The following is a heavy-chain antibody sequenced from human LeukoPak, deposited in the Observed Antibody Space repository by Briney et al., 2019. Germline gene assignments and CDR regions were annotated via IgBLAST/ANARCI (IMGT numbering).Heavy chain of an antibody. D-gene: IGHD4-17*01. V-gene: IGHV1-69*05. CDR3: ARSYGDYEVDWFDP. J-gene: IGHJ5*02. CDR1: GGTFSSYA. CDR2: IIPIFGTA. Sequence: ASVKVSCKASGGTFSSYAISWVRQAPGQGLEWMGGIIPIFGTANYAQKFQGRVTITTDESTSTAYMELSSLRSEDTAVYYRARSYGDYEVDWFDPWGQGTLVTVSS.